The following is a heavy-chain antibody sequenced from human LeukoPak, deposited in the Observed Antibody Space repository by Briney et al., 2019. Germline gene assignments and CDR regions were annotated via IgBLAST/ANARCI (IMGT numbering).Heavy chain of an antibody. D-gene: IGHD3-3*01. J-gene: IGHJ4*02. V-gene: IGHV3-74*01. Sequence: GGSVRLSCAASGFTFSSYWMHWVRQAPGKGLVWVSRINSGGSSTNYADSVKGRFTISRNNDKNTLYLQMNSLRAEDTAVYYCARDGPSSFGVHDYWGQGTLVTVSS. CDR1: GFTFSSYW. CDR2: INSGGSST. CDR3: ARDGPSSFGVHDY.